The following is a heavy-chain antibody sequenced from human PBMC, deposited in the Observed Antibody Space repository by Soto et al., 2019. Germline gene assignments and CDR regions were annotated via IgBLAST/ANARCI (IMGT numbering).Heavy chain of an antibody. CDR2: ISWNSGSI. J-gene: IGHJ6*02. CDR3: AKDLSGGYYYYYGMDV. V-gene: IGHV3-9*01. CDR1: GFTFDDYA. Sequence: ESGGGLVQPGRSLRLSCAASGFTFDDYAMHWVRQAPGKGLEWVSGISWNSGSIGYADSVKGRFTISRDNAKNSLYLQMNSLRAEDTALYYCAKDLSGGYYYYYGMDVWGQGTTVTVSS.